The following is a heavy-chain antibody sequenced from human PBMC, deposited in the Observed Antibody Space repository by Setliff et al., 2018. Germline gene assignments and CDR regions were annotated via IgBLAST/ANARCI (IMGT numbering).Heavy chain of an antibody. J-gene: IGHJ4*02. Sequence: GGSLRLSCAASGFRFSDLYMSWVRQVPGKGLEWLSKISGAGTTVYYADSVRGRFTISRDNAKNSLYLQMNSLRAEDSAVYYCARASKGLYCGSDCFYTFDSWGPGTLVTVSS. CDR2: ISGAGTTV. V-gene: IGHV3-11*04. CDR1: GFRFSDLY. CDR3: ARASKGLYCGSDCFYTFDS. D-gene: IGHD2-21*02.